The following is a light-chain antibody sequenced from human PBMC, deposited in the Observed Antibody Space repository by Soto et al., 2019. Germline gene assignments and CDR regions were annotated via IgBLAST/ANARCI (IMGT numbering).Light chain of an antibody. V-gene: IGLV2-14*01. J-gene: IGLJ2*01. Sequence: QSALTQPASVSGSPGQSITISCTGTSSDVGGYNYVSWYQQHPGKAPKLMIYDVSNRPSGVSNRFSGSKSGTTASMTISGLQDEDEADYYCSSYTSSSTYVIFGGGTKLTVL. CDR2: DVS. CDR3: SSYTSSSTYVI. CDR1: SSDVGGYNY.